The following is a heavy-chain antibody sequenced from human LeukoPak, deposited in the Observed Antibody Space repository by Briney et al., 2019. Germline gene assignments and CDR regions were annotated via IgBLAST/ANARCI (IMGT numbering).Heavy chain of an antibody. V-gene: IGHV1-2*02. Sequence: AAVTVSFTASGYTFTVYYMHWVRQAPGQGLEWMGWIHPNSGGTNCAQNLQGRVTMTRDTSISTAYMELSRLKSDDTAVYYWARQFGSGWYFDYWGQGTLVTVSS. J-gene: IGHJ4*02. CDR1: GYTFTVYY. CDR3: ARQFGSGWYFDY. D-gene: IGHD6-19*01. CDR2: IHPNSGGT.